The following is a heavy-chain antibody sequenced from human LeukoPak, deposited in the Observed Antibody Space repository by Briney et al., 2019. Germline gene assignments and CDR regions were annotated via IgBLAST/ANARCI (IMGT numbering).Heavy chain of an antibody. CDR3: ARNGVGSGSYEPASYFYYMDV. CDR1: GGTFSSYT. V-gene: IGHV1-46*01. J-gene: IGHJ6*03. CDR2: INPSGGGT. D-gene: IGHD3-10*01. Sequence: ASVKVSCKASGGTFSSYTISWVRQAPGQGLEWMGIINPSGGGTTYAPKFQGRVTMTRDTSTSTVYMELSSLTSDDTAVYYCARNGVGSGSYEPASYFYYMDVWGKGTTVTVSS.